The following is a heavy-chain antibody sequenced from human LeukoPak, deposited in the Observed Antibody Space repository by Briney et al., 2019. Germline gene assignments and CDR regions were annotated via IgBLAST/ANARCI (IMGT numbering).Heavy chain of an antibody. J-gene: IGHJ6*02. CDR1: GYSFTGYF. CDR2: INPNSGDT. Sequence: ASVKVSCTTSGYSFTGYFMHWARQAPGRGLEWMGWINPNSGDTKYAQKFQGRVTITRDTSINTAYMELRSLTSDDTAVYYCARVPSMVRGVVNYGMDVWGQGTTVTVSS. CDR3: ARVPSMVRGVVNYGMDV. V-gene: IGHV1-2*02. D-gene: IGHD3-10*01.